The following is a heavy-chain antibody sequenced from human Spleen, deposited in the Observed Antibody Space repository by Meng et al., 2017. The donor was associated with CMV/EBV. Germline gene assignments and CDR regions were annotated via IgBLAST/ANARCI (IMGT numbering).Heavy chain of an antibody. D-gene: IGHD3-22*01. V-gene: IGHV2-5*01. CDR2: IYWNDDK. CDR3: AHRITMIVRGF. J-gene: IGHJ4*02. CDR1: GFSLSASGVG. Sequence: CTFSGFSLSASGVGVGWIRQPPEKALEWLALIYWNDDKRYSPSLKSRLTITKDTSKNQVVLTMTNMDPVDTATYCCAHRITMIVRGFWGQGTLVTVSS.